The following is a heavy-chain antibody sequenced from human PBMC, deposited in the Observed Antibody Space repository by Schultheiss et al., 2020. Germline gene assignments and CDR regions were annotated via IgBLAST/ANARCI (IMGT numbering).Heavy chain of an antibody. CDR1: GGSFSGYY. V-gene: IGHV4-34*01. J-gene: IGHJ6*02. D-gene: IGHD3-3*01. CDR3: ARYYDFWSAARYLDV. CDR2: IYHSGST. Sequence: SETLSLTCAVYGGSFSGYYWSWIRQPPGKGLEWIGEIYHSGSTNYNPSLKSRVTISVDTSKNQFSLKLSSVTAADTAVYYCARYYDFWSAARYLDVWGQGTTVTVSS.